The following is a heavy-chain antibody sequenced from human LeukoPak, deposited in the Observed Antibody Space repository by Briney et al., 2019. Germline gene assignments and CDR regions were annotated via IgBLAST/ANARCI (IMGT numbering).Heavy chain of an antibody. V-gene: IGHV3-48*01. CDR3: AREGGSGSYLTP. CDR2: IRSRSSST. CDR1: GFTFSSFS. Sequence: PGGSLRLSCAASGFTFSSFSMNWVRQAPGKGLEWISYIRSRSSSTYYADSVKGRFTISRDDAKNSLYLQMNSLRAEDTAVYYCAREGGSGSYLTPWGQGTLVTVSS. D-gene: IGHD3-10*01. J-gene: IGHJ5*02.